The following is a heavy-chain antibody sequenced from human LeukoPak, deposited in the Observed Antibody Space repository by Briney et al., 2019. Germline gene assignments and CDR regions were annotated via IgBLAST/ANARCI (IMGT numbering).Heavy chain of an antibody. J-gene: IGHJ4*02. CDR2: IYYSGST. D-gene: IGHD1-26*01. V-gene: IGHV4-59*08. CDR3: ARHYTQGRVGATSPPGH. Sequence: SETLSLTCTVSGGPISSYYWSWIRQPPGKGLEWIGYIYYSGSTNYNPSLKSRVTISVDTSKNQFSLKLSSVTAADTAVYYCARHYTQGRVGATSPPGHWGQGTLVTVSS. CDR1: GGPISSYY.